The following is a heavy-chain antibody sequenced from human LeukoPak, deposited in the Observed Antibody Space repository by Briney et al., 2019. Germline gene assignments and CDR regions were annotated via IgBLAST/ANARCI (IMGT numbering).Heavy chain of an antibody. V-gene: IGHV3-48*01. CDR2: ISSSSSTI. Sequence: GGSLRPSCAASGFTFSSYSMNWVRQAPGKGLEWVSYISSSSSTIYYADSVKGRFTISRDNAKNSLYLQMNSLRAEDTAVYYCARDRRYSSGWFDYWGQGTLVTVSS. CDR1: GFTFSSYS. CDR3: ARDRRYSSGWFDY. D-gene: IGHD6-19*01. J-gene: IGHJ5*01.